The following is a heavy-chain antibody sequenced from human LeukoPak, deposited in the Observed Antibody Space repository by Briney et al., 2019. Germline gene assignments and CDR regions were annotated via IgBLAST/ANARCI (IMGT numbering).Heavy chain of an antibody. J-gene: IGHJ3*02. CDR3: ARGSTYSGSGSSLHGAFDI. D-gene: IGHD3-10*01. CDR2: ISAYNGNT. Sequence: ASVKVSCKASGYTFTSYGISWVRQAPGQGLEWMGWISAYNGNTNYAQKLQGRVTMTTDTSTSTAYMELRSLRSDDTAVYYCARGSTYSGSGSSLHGAFDIWGQGTMVTVSS. CDR1: GYTFTSYG. V-gene: IGHV1-18*01.